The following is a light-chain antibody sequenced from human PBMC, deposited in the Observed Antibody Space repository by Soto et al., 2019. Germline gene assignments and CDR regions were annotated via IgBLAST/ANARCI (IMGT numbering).Light chain of an antibody. CDR3: CSYAGSSTYV. Sequence: QSALTQPGPVSGSPGQSITISCTGTSSDVGSYNLFSWYQQHPGKAPKLMIYEVSKRPSGVSNRFSGSKSGNTASLTISGLQAEDEADYYCCSYAGSSTYVFGTGTKVTV. CDR1: SSDVGSYNL. J-gene: IGLJ1*01. V-gene: IGLV2-23*02. CDR2: EVS.